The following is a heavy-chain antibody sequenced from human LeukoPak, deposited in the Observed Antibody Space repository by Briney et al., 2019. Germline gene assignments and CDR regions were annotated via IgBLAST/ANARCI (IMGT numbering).Heavy chain of an antibody. D-gene: IGHD6-13*01. J-gene: IGHJ6*02. V-gene: IGHV3-11*05. CDR2: ISSSSSYT. Sequence: GGSLRLSCAASGFTFSDYYMSWIRQAPGKGLEWVSYISSSSSYTNYADSVKGRFTISRDNAKNSLYLQMNSLRAEDTAVYYCARGVVAAAGTGNYYYGMDVWGQGTTVTVSS. CDR1: GFTFSDYY. CDR3: ARGVVAAAGTGNYYYGMDV.